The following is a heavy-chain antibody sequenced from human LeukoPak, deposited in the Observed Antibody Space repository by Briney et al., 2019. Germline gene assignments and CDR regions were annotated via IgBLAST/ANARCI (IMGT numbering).Heavy chain of an antibody. CDR2: IKQDGSEK. V-gene: IGHV3-7*01. CDR3: ARWVYVRGLWFGGFDP. J-gene: IGHJ5*02. CDR1: GFTFSSYW. D-gene: IGHD3-10*01. Sequence: GSLRLSCAASGFTFSSYWMSWVRQAPGKRLEWVANIKQDGSEKYYVDSVKGRFTISRDNAKNSLYLQMNSLRAEDTAVYYCARWVYVRGLWFGGFDPWGQGTLVTVSS.